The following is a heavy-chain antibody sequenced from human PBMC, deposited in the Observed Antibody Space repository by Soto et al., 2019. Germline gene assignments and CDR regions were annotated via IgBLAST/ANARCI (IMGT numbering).Heavy chain of an antibody. D-gene: IGHD3-22*01. CDR1: GGSISSRGYY. CDR2: IYYSGST. J-gene: IGHJ5*02. Sequence: PSETLSLTCTVSGGSISSRGYYWGWIRQPPGKGLEWIGTIYYSGSTYYNPSLKSRVTISVDTSKNQFSLKLSSVTAADTAVYYCAKDGGPTYYYDSSGYYSGPWGQGTLVTVS. CDR3: AKDGGPTYYYDSSGYYSGP. V-gene: IGHV4-39*02.